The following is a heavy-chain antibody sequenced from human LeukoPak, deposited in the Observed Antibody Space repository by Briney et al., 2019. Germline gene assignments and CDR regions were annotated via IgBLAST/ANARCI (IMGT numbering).Heavy chain of an antibody. J-gene: IGHJ6*02. D-gene: IGHD3-3*01. CDR1: GGSISSGGYY. CDR3: ARDSGYDFWSGYYPYYYYYGMDV. CDR2: IYYSGST. Sequence: SETLSLTCTVSGGSISSGGYYWSWIRQHPGKGLEWIGYIYYSGSTYYNPSHKSRVTISVDTSKNQFSLKLSSVTAADTAVYYCARDSGYDFWSGYYPYYYYYGMDVWGQGTTVTVSS. V-gene: IGHV4-31*03.